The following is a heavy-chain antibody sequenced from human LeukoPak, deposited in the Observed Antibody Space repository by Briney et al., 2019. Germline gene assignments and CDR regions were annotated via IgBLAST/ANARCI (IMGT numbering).Heavy chain of an antibody. Sequence: GESLKISYKGSGYSFTTYYIAWVRQMPGKGLDWMGMIYPGDSDTRYSPSLQGQVTISAKKSISTAYLQWSSLKASDTAMYYCTRRYNFFIDYWGQGTLVTVSS. J-gene: IGHJ4*02. CDR1: GYSFTTYY. D-gene: IGHD1-20*01. CDR3: TRRYNFFIDY. V-gene: IGHV5-51*01. CDR2: IYPGDSDT.